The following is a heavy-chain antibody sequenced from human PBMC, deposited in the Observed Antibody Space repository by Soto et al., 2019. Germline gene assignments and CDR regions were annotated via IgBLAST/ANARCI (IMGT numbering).Heavy chain of an antibody. Sequence: EVQLVESGGGLVQPGGSLKLSCATSGFTFSDYSMNWVRQPPGKGLEWVSYIRGSSAISYVDSVKGRFTISRDSATNSLYLQMNSLRDEDTAVYYCARDLNYAFDLWGQGTMVTVSS. V-gene: IGHV3-48*02. CDR2: IRGSSAI. J-gene: IGHJ3*01. CDR1: GFTFSDYS. CDR3: ARDLNYAFDL.